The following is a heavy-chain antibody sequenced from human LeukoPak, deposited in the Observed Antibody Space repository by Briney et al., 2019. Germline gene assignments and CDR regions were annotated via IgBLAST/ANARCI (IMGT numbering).Heavy chain of an antibody. J-gene: IGHJ6*03. CDR2: IYYSGST. D-gene: IGHD3-10*01. Sequence: SETLSLTCTVSGGSISSSSYYWVWIRQPPGTGLEWIGSIYYSGSTYYSPSLKSRVTISIDTSKTQFSLKLSSVTAADTAVYYCAREGTRGAYYMDVWGKGTTVTVSS. CDR3: AREGTRGAYYMDV. CDR1: GGSISSSSYY. V-gene: IGHV4-39*07.